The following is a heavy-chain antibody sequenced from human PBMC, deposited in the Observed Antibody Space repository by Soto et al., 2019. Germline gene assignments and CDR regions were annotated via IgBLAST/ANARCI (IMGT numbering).Heavy chain of an antibody. J-gene: IGHJ5*02. CDR2: INAGNCNT. CDR1: GYTFTSYA. CDR3: ARAGERYYDSSGYYLDP. Sequence: QVQLVQSGAEVKKPGASVKVSCKASGYTFTSYAMHWVRQAPGQRREWMGWINAGNCNTKYSQKFQGRVTITRDTSASTAYMELSSLRSEDTAVYYCARAGERYYDSSGYYLDPWGQGTLVTVSS. D-gene: IGHD3-22*01. V-gene: IGHV1-3*01.